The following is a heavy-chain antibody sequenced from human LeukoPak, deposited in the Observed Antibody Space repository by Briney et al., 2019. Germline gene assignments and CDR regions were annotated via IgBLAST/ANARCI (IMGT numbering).Heavy chain of an antibody. CDR2: IYHSGST. CDR3: ARDSSWFPHFDY. CDR1: GYSISSGYY. J-gene: IGHJ4*02. D-gene: IGHD6-13*01. V-gene: IGHV4-38-2*02. Sequence: SETLSLTCTVSGYSISSGYYWGWIRQPPGKGLEWIGSIYHSGSTYYNPSLKSRVTISVDTSKNQFSLKLSSVTAADTAVYYCARDSSWFPHFDYWGQGTLVTVSS.